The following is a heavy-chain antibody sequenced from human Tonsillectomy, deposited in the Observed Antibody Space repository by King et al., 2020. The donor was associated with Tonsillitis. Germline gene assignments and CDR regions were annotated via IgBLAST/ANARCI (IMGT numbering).Heavy chain of an antibody. CDR3: ARQLRFPRPYYYDSSGYYPNWFDP. CDR2: IYYSGST. V-gene: IGHV4-39*01. CDR1: GGSISSSSYY. Sequence: QLQESGPGLVKPSETLSLTCTVSGGSISSSSYYWGWIRQPPGKGLEWIGTIYYSGSTYYNPSLKSRVTISVDTSKNRFSLKLSSVTAADTAVYYCARQLRFPRPYYYDSSGYYPNWFDPWGQGTLVTISS. D-gene: IGHD3-22*01. J-gene: IGHJ5*02.